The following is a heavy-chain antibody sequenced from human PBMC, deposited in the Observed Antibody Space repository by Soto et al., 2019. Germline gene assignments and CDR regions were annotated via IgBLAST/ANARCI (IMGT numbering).Heavy chain of an antibody. CDR1: GFTFSSYA. CDR2: ISGSGGST. V-gene: IGHV3-23*01. D-gene: IGHD3-22*01. CDR3: AKRATMIVVVTIRPYYFDY. Sequence: GGSLTLSCAASGFTFSSYAMSWVRQAPGKGLEWVSAISGSGGSTYYADSVKGRFTISRDNSKNTLYLQMNSLRAEDTAVYYCAKRATMIVVVTIRPYYFDYWGQGTLVTVSS. J-gene: IGHJ4*02.